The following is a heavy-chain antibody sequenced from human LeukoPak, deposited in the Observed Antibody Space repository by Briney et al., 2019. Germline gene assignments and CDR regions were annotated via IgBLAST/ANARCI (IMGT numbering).Heavy chain of an antibody. Sequence: SETLSLTCAVSGYSISSGYYWGWIRQPPGKGLEWIGRIYHSGSTYYNPSLKSRVTISVDTSKNQFSLKLSSVTAADTAVYYCARAGVLWFGELAYYYYYGMDVWGKGTTVTVSS. D-gene: IGHD3-10*01. CDR3: ARAGVLWFGELAYYYYYGMDV. CDR2: IYHSGST. V-gene: IGHV4-38-2*01. J-gene: IGHJ6*04. CDR1: GYSISSGYY.